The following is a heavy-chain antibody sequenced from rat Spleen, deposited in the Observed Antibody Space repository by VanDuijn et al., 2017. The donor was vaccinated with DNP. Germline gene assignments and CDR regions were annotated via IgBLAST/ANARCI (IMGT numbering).Heavy chain of an antibody. CDR3: AKGLQWYAMDA. J-gene: IGHJ4*01. CDR1: GFTFSSYW. CDR2: INPDGGST. D-gene: IGHD1-1*01. V-gene: IGHV5-58*01. Sequence: EVQLVETGGGLVQPGRSLKLSCVASGFTFSSYWMFWIRQAPGKGLEWIASINPDGGSTGYVGSVKGRFTISRDNAENTVYLQMNSLRSEDTATYYCAKGLQWYAMDAWGQGTSVTVSS.